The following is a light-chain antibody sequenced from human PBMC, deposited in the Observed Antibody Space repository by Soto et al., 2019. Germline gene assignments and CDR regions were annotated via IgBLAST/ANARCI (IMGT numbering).Light chain of an antibody. CDR2: EVS. CDR3: SSYSISTAYL. J-gene: IGLJ1*01. V-gene: IGLV2-14*01. CDR1: SSDVGGYDY. Sequence: ITISCTGTSSDVGGYDYVSWYQLHPGKAPKLMVFEVSNRPSGVSYRFSGSKSGNTASLTISGLQAEDEADYFCSSYSISTAYLFGTGTKV.